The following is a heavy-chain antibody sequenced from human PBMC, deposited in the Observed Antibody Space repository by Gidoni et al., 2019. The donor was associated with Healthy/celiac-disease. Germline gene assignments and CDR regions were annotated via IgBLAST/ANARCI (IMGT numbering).Heavy chain of an antibody. CDR2: ISYDGSNK. Sequence: QVQLVESGGGVVQPGRSLRLSCAASGFNFSSYGMHWVRQAPGKGLEWVAVISYDGSNKYYAESVKGRFTISRDNSKNTLYLQMNSLRAEDTAVYYCAKSTAMVTKWTYYYYMDVWGKGTTVTVSS. CDR3: AKSTAMVTKWTYYYYMDV. CDR1: GFNFSSYG. V-gene: IGHV3-30*18. J-gene: IGHJ6*03. D-gene: IGHD5-18*01.